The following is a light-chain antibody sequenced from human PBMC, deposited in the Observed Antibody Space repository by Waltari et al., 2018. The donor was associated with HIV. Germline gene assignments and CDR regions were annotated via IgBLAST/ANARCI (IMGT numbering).Light chain of an antibody. V-gene: IGLV1-47*01. Sequence: QSVLTQPPAASGTPGQRVHTPCSGSMSNIASKNDNQYQTGPGTAPKLLMYRNDQRPSGVPDRFSGSKSGTSASLAISGLRSEDEADYYCVVWDDSLSGVVFGGGTKLTVL. CDR2: RND. CDR1: MSNIASKN. J-gene: IGLJ2*01. CDR3: VVWDDSLSGVV.